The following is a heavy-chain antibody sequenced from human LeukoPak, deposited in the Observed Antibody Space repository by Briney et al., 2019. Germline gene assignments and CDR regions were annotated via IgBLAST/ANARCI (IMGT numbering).Heavy chain of an antibody. CDR1: GYTFNSYG. CDR3: MDV. Sequence: ASVKVSCKSSGYTFNSYGITWVRQAPGQGLEWMGGIIPIFDTTNYAQNFQGRVTITADKSTNTAYMELSSLRSEDTAVYYYMDVWGKGTTVTVSS. J-gene: IGHJ6*03. CDR2: IIPIFDTT. V-gene: IGHV1-69*06.